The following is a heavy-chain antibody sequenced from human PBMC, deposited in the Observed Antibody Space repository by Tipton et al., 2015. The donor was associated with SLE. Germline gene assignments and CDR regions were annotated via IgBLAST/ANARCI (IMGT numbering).Heavy chain of an antibody. CDR1: GGSFSGYY. CDR2: IYYSGST. CDR3: AREGRYPYYYYYMDV. V-gene: IGHV4-59*12. D-gene: IGHD2-2*01. Sequence: TLSLTCAVYGGSFSGYYWSWIRQPPGKGLEWIGYIYYSGSTNYNPSLKSRVTISVDTSKNQFSLKLNSLTAADTAVYYCAREGRYPYYYYYMDVWGKGTTVTVSS. J-gene: IGHJ6*03.